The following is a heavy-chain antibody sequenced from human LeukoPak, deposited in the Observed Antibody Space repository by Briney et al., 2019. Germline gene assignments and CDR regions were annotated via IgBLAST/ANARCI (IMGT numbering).Heavy chain of an antibody. Sequence: GSLRLSCVASGFTFSDYYMSWIRQAPGKGLEWIGEIYHSGSTNYNPSLKSRVTISVDKSKNQFSLKLSSVTAADTAVYYCARAVDDSSGYYYDYWGQGTLVTVSS. D-gene: IGHD3-22*01. CDR3: ARAVDDSSGYYYDY. CDR2: IYHSGST. J-gene: IGHJ4*02. V-gene: IGHV4-34*01. CDR1: GFTFSDYY.